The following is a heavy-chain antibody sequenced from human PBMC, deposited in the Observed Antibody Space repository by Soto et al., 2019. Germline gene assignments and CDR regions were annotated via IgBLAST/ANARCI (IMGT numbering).Heavy chain of an antibody. J-gene: IGHJ4*02. CDR2: IKSKTDGGTT. CDR1: GFTFSNAW. V-gene: IGHV3-15*07. CDR3: TTDHGYCSGGSCYGDIDY. D-gene: IGHD2-15*01. Sequence: GGSLRLSCAASGFTFSNAWMNWVRQAPGKGLEWVGRIKSKTDGGTTDYAAPVKGRFTISRDDSKNTLYLQMNSLKTEDTAVYYCTTDHGYCSGGSCYGDIDYWGQGTLVTVSS.